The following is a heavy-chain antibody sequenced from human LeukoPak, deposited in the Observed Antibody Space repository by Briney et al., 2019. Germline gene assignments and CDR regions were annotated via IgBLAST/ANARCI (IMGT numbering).Heavy chain of an antibody. CDR3: ARVLGANVVAAGVWFDP. D-gene: IGHD2-15*01. Sequence: SETLSLTCTVSGGSISSGGYNWSWIRQHPGKGLEWIGYIYYSGSTYYNPSLKSRVTISVDTSKNQFSLKLSSVTAADTAVYYCARVLGANVVAAGVWFDPWGQGTLVTVSS. CDR1: GGSISSGGYN. CDR2: IYYSGST. J-gene: IGHJ5*02. V-gene: IGHV4-31*03.